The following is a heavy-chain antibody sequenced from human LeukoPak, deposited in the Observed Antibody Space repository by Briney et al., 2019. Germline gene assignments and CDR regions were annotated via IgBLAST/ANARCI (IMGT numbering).Heavy chain of an antibody. CDR1: GGSFSGYY. CDR3: ARRGMKYYYDSSGTIDY. J-gene: IGHJ4*02. Sequence: SETLSLTCAVYGGSFSGYYWSWIRQPPGKGLEWIGEMNHSGSTNYNPSLKSRVTISVDTSKNQFSLKLSSVTAADTAVYYCARRGMKYYYDSSGTIDYWGQGTLVTVSS. D-gene: IGHD3-22*01. V-gene: IGHV4-34*01. CDR2: MNHSGST.